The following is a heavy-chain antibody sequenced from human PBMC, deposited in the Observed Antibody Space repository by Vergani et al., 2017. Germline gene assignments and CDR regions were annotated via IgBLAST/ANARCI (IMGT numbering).Heavy chain of an antibody. CDR3: AGGYSGCDLDY. CDR2: ISSSSSTI. Sequence: EVQLVESGGGLVQPGGSLRLSCAASGFTFSSYSMNWVRQAPGKGLEWVSYISSSSSTIYYADSVKGRFTISRDNAKNSLYLQMNSLRAEDTAVYYCAGGYSGCDLDYWGQGTLVTVSS. V-gene: IGHV3-48*01. J-gene: IGHJ4*02. D-gene: IGHD5-12*01. CDR1: GFTFSSYS.